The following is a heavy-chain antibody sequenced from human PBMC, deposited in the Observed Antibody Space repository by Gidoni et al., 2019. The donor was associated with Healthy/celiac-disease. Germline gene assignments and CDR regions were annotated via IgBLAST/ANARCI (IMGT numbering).Heavy chain of an antibody. CDR3: ARVLPTAAGNYYVMDV. J-gene: IGHJ6*02. V-gene: IGHV4-61*01. Sequence: QVQLQESGPGLVTHSETLSLTCTVSGGSVSSGSYYWSWIRQPPGKGLEWIGYIYYSGSTNYNPSRNSRVTISVDTSKNQFSLKLSSVTAADTAVYYCARVLPTAAGNYYVMDVWGQGTTVTGSS. CDR1: GGSVSSGSYY. CDR2: IYYSGST.